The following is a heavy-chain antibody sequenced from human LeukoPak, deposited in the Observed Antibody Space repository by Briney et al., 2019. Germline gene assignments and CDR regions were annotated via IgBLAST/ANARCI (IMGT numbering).Heavy chain of an antibody. CDR1: GFTFSSYA. V-gene: IGHV3-30-3*01. CDR2: ISYDGSNK. D-gene: IGHD3-22*01. J-gene: IGHJ4*02. CDR3: ARDSSHKYYDSRGSVPDY. Sequence: GGSLRLSCAASGFTFSSYAMHWVRQAPGKGLEWVAVISYDGSNKYYADSVKGRFTISRDNSKNTLYLQMNSLRAEDTAVYYCARDSSHKYYDSRGSVPDYWGQGTLVTVSS.